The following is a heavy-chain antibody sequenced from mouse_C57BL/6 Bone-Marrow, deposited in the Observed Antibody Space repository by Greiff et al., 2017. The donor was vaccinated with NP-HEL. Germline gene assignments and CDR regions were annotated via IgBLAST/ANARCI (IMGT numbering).Heavy chain of an antibody. J-gene: IGHJ2*01. CDR1: GYTFTSYW. D-gene: IGHD2-2*01. Sequence: QVQLQQPGAELVKPGASVKMSCKASGYTFTSYWITWVKQRPGQGLEWIGDVYPGSGSTNYNEKFKSKATLTVDTSSSTAYMQLSSLTSEDSAVYYCAREGGYLPYFDYWGQGTTLTVSS. CDR2: VYPGSGST. CDR3: AREGGYLPYFDY. V-gene: IGHV1-55*01.